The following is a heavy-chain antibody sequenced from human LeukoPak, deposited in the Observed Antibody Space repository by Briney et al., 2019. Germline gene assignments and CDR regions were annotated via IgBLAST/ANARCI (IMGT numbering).Heavy chain of an antibody. Sequence: GESLKISCKGSGYSFTSYWIGWVRQMPGKGLEWMGIIYPGDSDTRYSPSFQGQVTISADKSISTAYLQWSSLKASDTAMYYCARHVPGITIFGVVRPPSYMDVWGKGTTVTVSS. CDR2: IYPGDSDT. J-gene: IGHJ6*03. CDR1: GYSFTSYW. CDR3: ARHVPGITIFGVVRPPSYMDV. V-gene: IGHV5-51*01. D-gene: IGHD3-3*01.